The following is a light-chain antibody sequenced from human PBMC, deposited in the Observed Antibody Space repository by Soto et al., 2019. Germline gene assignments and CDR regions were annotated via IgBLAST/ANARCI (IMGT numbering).Light chain of an antibody. CDR1: QSISRN. CDR3: QQSYTTASIT. V-gene: IGKV1-39*01. J-gene: IGKJ5*01. Sequence: DIQMTQSPSSLSASVGDRVTITCRASQSISRNLNWYQHKPGKAPKLLIYAAPSLQNGGPSRFSGGGSGTEFTLSISSLQPEDFGTYYCQQSYTTASITFGQGTRLEIK. CDR2: AAP.